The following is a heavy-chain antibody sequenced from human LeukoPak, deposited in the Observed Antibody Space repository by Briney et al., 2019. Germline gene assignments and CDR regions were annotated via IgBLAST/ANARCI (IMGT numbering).Heavy chain of an antibody. CDR1: GYTFTSYG. J-gene: IGHJ4*02. D-gene: IGHD3-22*01. V-gene: IGHV1-18*01. Sequence: ASVKVSCKASGYTFTSYGISWVRQAPGQGLEWMGWISAYNGNTNYAQKLQGRVTMTTDTSTSTAYMELRSLRSDDTAVYYCARSGPTFDSSLSRIDYWGQGTLVTVSS. CDR2: ISAYNGNT. CDR3: ARSGPTFDSSLSRIDY.